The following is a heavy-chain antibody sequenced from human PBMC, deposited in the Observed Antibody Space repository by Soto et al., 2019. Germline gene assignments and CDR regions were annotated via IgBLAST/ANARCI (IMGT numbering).Heavy chain of an antibody. CDR2: ISLYSDGT. CDR1: GYTFSNYG. D-gene: IGHD3-16*01. CDR3: ARLVPRAGPCFAP. Sequence: QVPLVQSGGEVKRPGASVKVSCKTSGYTFSNYGITWVRQAPGQPLEWLGWISLYSDGTNYAQKFQGRVSMTTDTPTSTAYMELRGLSSDATAVYCYARLVPRAGPCFAPCAQGPLVAVSS. J-gene: IGHJ5*02. V-gene: IGHV1-18*01.